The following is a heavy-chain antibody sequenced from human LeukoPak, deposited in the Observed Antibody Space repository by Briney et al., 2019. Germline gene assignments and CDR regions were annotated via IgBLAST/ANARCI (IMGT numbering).Heavy chain of an antibody. Sequence: SETLSLTCTVSGGSISSSSYYWGWIRQPPGKGLEWIGSIYYSGSTYCNPSLKSRVTISVDTSKNQFSLKLSSVTAADTAVYYCARLRKWPTEVSNYYYYYMDVWGKGTTVTVSS. D-gene: IGHD2-8*01. CDR3: ARLRKWPTEVSNYYYYYMDV. CDR2: IYYSGST. V-gene: IGHV4-39*01. J-gene: IGHJ6*03. CDR1: GGSISSSSYY.